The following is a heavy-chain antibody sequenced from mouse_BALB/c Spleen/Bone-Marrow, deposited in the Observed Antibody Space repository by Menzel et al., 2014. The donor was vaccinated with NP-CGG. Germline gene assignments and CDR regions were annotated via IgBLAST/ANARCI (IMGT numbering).Heavy chain of an antibody. CDR3: ARGDYETWFAY. V-gene: IGHV1-87*01. J-gene: IGHJ3*01. CDR1: GYTFTSYW. D-gene: IGHD2-4*01. CDR2: IYPGDGDT. Sequence: VMLVESGAELARPGAPVKLSRKASGYTFTSYWMQWVKQRPGQGLEWIGAIYPGDGDTRYTQKFKGKATLTADKSSSTAYMQLSSLASEDSAVYYCARGDYETWFAYWGQGTLVTVSA.